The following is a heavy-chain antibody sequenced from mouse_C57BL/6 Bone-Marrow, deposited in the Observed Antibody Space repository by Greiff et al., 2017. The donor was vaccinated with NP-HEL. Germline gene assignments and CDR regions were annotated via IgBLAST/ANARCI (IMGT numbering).Heavy chain of an antibody. CDR1: GFTFSSYG. V-gene: IGHV5-6*01. D-gene: IGHD2-2*01. CDR2: ISSGGSYT. Sequence: EVKLVESGGDLVKPGGSLKLSCAASGFTFSSYGMSWVRLTPDKRLEWIVTISSGGSYTYYPDSLKGRFTISTDNATNTLYLQMSSLKSEDTAMYYCARLCLRGFANGGKGTRVTVSA. J-gene: IGHJ3*01. CDR3: ARLCLRGFAN.